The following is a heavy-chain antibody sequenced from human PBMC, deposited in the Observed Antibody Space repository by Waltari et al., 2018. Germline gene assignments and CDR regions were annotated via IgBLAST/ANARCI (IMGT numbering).Heavy chain of an antibody. CDR2: IIPSFGTA. Sequence: QVQLVQSGAEVKKPGSSVKVSCKASGGTFSSYAISWVRQAPGQGLEWMGGIIPSFGTANYAQKFQGRVTITADESTSTAYMELSSLRSEDTAVYYCATYGSGSYYRGLQPYYFDYWGQGTLVTVSS. J-gene: IGHJ4*02. D-gene: IGHD3-10*01. CDR1: GGTFSSYA. V-gene: IGHV1-69*12. CDR3: ATYGSGSYYRGLQPYYFDY.